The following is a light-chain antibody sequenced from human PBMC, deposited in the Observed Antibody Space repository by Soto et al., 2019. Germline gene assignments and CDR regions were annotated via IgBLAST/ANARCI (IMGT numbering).Light chain of an antibody. Sequence: EIVLTQSPATLSSFPGDRVTLSCRASQAVNTRLAWYQHRPGQAPRLLIYLASNRAAGVPARFSGSGSGTEFTLTISDVEPEDFAVYYWHQRQSWPRTFGQGTKVDIK. CDR2: LAS. J-gene: IGKJ1*01. CDR1: QAVNTR. V-gene: IGKV3-11*01. CDR3: HQRQSWPRT.